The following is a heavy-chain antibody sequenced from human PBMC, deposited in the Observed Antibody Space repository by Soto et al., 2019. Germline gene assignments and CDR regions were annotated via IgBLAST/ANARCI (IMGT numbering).Heavy chain of an antibody. J-gene: IGHJ4*02. CDR3: AKERATTTAFDY. D-gene: IGHD4-17*01. V-gene: IGHV3-23*01. CDR2: ITDNGGST. CDR1: GFTFSRDG. Sequence: GGSLRLSCTASGFTFSRDGMSWVRQAPGKGLEWVSLITDNGGSTYYADSVKGRFTISRDKAKNTLSLHMQSRRAEDPAVYYCAKERATTTAFDYWGQGALITVSS.